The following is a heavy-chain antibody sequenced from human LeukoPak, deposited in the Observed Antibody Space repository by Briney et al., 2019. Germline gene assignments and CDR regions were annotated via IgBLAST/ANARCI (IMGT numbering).Heavy chain of an antibody. Sequence: PGGSLRLSCAASGFTFSSYGMHWFRQAPGKGLEWVAVIWYDGSNKYYADSVKGRFTISRDNSKNTLYLQMNSLRAEDTAVCYCARSVGVDTAMVDYWGQGTLVTVSS. J-gene: IGHJ4*02. CDR1: GFTFSSYG. CDR3: ARSVGVDTAMVDY. D-gene: IGHD5-18*01. CDR2: IWYDGSNK. V-gene: IGHV3-33*01.